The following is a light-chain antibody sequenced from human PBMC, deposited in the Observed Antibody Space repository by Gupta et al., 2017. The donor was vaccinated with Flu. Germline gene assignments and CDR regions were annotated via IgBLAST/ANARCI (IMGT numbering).Light chain of an antibody. V-gene: IGKV2-28*01. CDR2: LGS. CDR1: RSLLHSNGYNY. J-gene: IGKJ5*01. Sequence: DIVMTQPPLSLPVTPGEPASISCRSSRSLLHSNGYNYLDWYLQKPGQSPQLLIYLGSNRASGVPDRFSGSGSGTDFTLKISRVEAEDVGVYYCMQALQTPITFGQGTRLEIK. CDR3: MQALQTPIT.